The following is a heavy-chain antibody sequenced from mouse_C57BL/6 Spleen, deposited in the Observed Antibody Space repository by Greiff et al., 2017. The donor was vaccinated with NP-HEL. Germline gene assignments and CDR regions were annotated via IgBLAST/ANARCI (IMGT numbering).Heavy chain of an antibody. CDR2: ISSGSSTI. CDR1: GFTFSDYG. V-gene: IGHV5-17*01. Sequence: EVQLQESGGGLVKPGGSLKLSCAASGFTFSDYGMHWVRQAPEKGLEWVAYISSGSSTIYYADPVKGRFTISRDNAKNTLFLQMTSLRSEDTAMYYCARGGSTLYYAMDYWGQGTSVTVSS. CDR3: ARGGSTLYYAMDY. D-gene: IGHD1-1*01. J-gene: IGHJ4*01.